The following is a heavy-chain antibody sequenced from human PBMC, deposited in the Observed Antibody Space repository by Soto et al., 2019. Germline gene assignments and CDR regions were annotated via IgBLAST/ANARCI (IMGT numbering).Heavy chain of an antibody. CDR2: IEISGRAT. CDR3: AKGDGGYFDH. V-gene: IGHV3-23*05. J-gene: IGHJ4*02. Sequence: EVQLLESGGGLVQPGGSLRLSCIASGFSFSNYAMIWVRQAPGKGPEWVSSIEISGRATYYADAVKCRFTISRDDSKNAVYLQMNRLRGEDTAVYFCAKGDGGYFDHWGQGSLVTVSS. CDR1: GFSFSNYA. D-gene: IGHD2-15*01.